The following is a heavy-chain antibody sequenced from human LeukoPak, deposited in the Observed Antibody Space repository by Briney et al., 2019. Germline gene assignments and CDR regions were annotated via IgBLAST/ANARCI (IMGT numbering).Heavy chain of an antibody. CDR3: AKGTYSSGWSYFDY. CDR1: GFTFSNSA. J-gene: IGHJ4*01. V-gene: IGHV3-23*01. CDR2: LSGSGITT. Sequence: GGSLRLSCAASGFTFSNSAMSWVRQAPGKGLEWVSTLSGSGITTYYADSVKGRFTISRDNSKNTLYLQMNSLRAEDAAVYYCAKGTYSSGWSYFDYWGHGTLVTVSS. D-gene: IGHD6-19*01.